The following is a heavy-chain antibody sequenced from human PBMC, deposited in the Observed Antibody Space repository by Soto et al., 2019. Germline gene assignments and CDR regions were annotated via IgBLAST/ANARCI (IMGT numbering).Heavy chain of an antibody. Sequence: GGSLRLSCAASGFTFSTSNMNWVRQAPGKGLEWVSFISISGGYKYYADSVKGRFTISRDNAKNSLYLQMNSLRAEDTAVYYCARDGMIVVVGAFDYWGQGTLVTVSS. D-gene: IGHD3-22*01. CDR1: GFTFSTSN. J-gene: IGHJ4*02. CDR2: ISISGGYK. V-gene: IGHV3-21*01. CDR3: ARDGMIVVVGAFDY.